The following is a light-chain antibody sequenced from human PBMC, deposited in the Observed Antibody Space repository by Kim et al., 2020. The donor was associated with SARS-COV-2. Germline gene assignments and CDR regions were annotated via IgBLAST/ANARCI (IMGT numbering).Light chain of an antibody. V-gene: IGKV3-15*01. CDR2: GAS. Sequence: EIVMTQSPATLSVSPGERATLSCRASQSVSSNVAWYQQKPGQAPRLLIYGASTRATGIPARFSGSGSGTEFTLTISSLQSEDFAVYYCQQYNNLVGFGQGTKVDIK. CDR1: QSVSSN. J-gene: IGKJ1*01. CDR3: QQYNNLVG.